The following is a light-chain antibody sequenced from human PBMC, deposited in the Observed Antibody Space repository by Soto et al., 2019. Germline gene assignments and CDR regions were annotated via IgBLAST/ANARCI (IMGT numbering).Light chain of an antibody. CDR2: SNS. CDR1: NSNIGSNT. V-gene: IGLV1-44*01. J-gene: IGLJ1*01. Sequence: QSVLIQPPSASGTPGQRVTISCSGSNSNIGSNTANWYQQLPGTAPKLLIHSNSQRPSGVPDRFSGSKSGTSASLAISGLQSEDEADYYCAAWDDSLNGRVFGSGTKVTVL. CDR3: AAWDDSLNGRV.